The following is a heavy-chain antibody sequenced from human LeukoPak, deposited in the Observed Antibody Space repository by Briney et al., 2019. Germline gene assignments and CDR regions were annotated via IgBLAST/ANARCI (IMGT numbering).Heavy chain of an antibody. CDR2: IYYTGST. J-gene: IGHJ5*02. CDR3: ARDLGYSTSSERFDWFDP. Sequence: SETLSLTCTVSGGSISSYYWSWIRQAPGKGLEWVGYIYYTGSTNYNPSLKSRVTISADTSKNQFSLKVNSVTAADTAVYYCARDLGYSTSSERFDWFDPWGPGTLVTVSS. CDR1: GGSISSYY. V-gene: IGHV4-59*01. D-gene: IGHD6-6*01.